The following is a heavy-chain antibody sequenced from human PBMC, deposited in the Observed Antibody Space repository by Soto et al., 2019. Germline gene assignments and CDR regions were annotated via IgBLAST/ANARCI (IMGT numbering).Heavy chain of an antibody. CDR3: ARGPQGSSWYYFDY. D-gene: IGHD6-13*01. Sequence: SETLSLTCAVSGYSISSGYYCGWIRQPPGKGLEWIGSIYHSGSTYYNPSLKSRVTISVDTSKNQFSLKLSSVTAADTAVYYCARGPQGSSWYYFDYWGQGTLGTVSS. CDR1: GYSISSGYY. CDR2: IYHSGST. V-gene: IGHV4-38-2*01. J-gene: IGHJ4*02.